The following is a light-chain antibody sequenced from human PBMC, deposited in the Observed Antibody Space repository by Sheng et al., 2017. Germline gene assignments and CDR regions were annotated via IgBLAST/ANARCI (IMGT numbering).Light chain of an antibody. J-gene: IGKJ4*01. V-gene: IGKV3D-15*01. CDR2: GAS. CDR3: QQYDKWPLN. CDR1: HGVRFD. Sequence: EIVLTQSPDTLSLSPGERATLSCRASHGVRFDYLAWYQQKPGQAPRLLIYGASSRATGIPARFIASGSGTEFTLTISSLQSEDFAVYYCQQYDKWPLNFGGGTKVEIK.